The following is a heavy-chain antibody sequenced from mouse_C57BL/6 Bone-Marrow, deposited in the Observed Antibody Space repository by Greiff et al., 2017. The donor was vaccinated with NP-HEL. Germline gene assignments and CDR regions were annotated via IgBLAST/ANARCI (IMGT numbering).Heavy chain of an antibody. CDR2: IDPEDGET. V-gene: IGHV14-2*01. J-gene: IGHJ3*01. D-gene: IGHD1-1*01. CDR3: ALIYYYGSSSPY. Sequence: EVKLMESGAELVKPGASVKLSCTASGFNIKDYYMHWVKQRTEQGLEWIGRIDPEDGETKYAPKFQGKATIPADTSSNTAYLQLSSLTSEDTAVYYCALIYYYGSSSPYWGQGTLVTVSA. CDR1: GFNIKDYY.